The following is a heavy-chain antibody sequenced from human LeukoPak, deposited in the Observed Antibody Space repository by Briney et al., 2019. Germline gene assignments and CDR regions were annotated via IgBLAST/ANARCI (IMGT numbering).Heavy chain of an antibody. CDR3: ARARPFFDY. Sequence: PSETLSLTCAAYGGSFSGYYWSWIRQPPGKGLEWIGEISYSGSTNYNPSLKSRVTISVDTSKNQFSLKLSSVTAADTAVYYCARARPFFDYWGQGTLVTVSS. CDR1: GGSFSGYY. J-gene: IGHJ4*02. CDR2: ISYSGST. V-gene: IGHV4-34*01.